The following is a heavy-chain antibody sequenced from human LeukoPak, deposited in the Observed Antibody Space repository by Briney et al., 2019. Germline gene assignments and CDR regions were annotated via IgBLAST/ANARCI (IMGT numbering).Heavy chain of an antibody. V-gene: IGHV3-73*01. CDR3: TSPIVGAPPKTDY. J-gene: IGHJ4*02. D-gene: IGHD1-26*01. Sequence: PGGSLRLSCAASGFTFSGSAMHWVRQASGKGLEWVGRIRSKANSYATAYAASVKGRFTISRDDSKNTAYLQMNSLKTEDTAVYYCTSPIVGAPPKTDYWGQGTLVTVSS. CDR2: IRSKANSYAT. CDR1: GFTFSGSA.